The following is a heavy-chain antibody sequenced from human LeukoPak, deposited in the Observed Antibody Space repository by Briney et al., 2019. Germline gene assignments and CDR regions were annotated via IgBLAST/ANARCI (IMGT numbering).Heavy chain of an antibody. CDR1: GFTFSSYG. D-gene: IGHD2-15*01. Sequence: GGSLRLSCAASGFTFSSYGMHWVRQAPGKGLEWVAFIRYDGSNKYYADSVKGRFTISRDNSKNTLYLQMNSLRAEDTAVYYCAKKVRRDMTAYFDYWGQGTLVTVSS. CDR3: AKKVRRDMTAYFDY. J-gene: IGHJ4*02. CDR2: IRYDGSNK. V-gene: IGHV3-30*02.